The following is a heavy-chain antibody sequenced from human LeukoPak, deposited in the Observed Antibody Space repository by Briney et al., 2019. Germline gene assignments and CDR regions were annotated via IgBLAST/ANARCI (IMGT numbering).Heavy chain of an antibody. Sequence: SETLSLTCAVYGGSFSGYYWSWIRQPPGKGLEWIGEINHSGSTNYNPSLKSRVTISVDTSKNQFSLKLSSVTAADTAVYYCARGRRWAIGDYGNSFDYWGQGTLVTVSS. CDR3: ARGRRWAIGDYGNSFDY. V-gene: IGHV4-34*01. D-gene: IGHD4-17*01. CDR2: INHSGST. J-gene: IGHJ4*02. CDR1: GGSFSGYY.